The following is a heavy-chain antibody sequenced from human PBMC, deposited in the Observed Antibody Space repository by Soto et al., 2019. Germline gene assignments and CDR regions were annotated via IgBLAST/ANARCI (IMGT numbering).Heavy chain of an antibody. D-gene: IGHD3-16*01. V-gene: IGHV4-39*01. CDR2: IFYNGDT. Sequence: QVQLQESGPGLVRPSETLSLTCTVSGDSINSASYYCAWIRQPPGKGLEWIGNIFYNGDTSYNPSLKSRVTMSVVTSRNQVSLKLSSVTAADTAFYYCARPMGGLPSHDAFGSWGQGTIVTVSS. CDR1: GDSINSASYY. J-gene: IGHJ3*02. CDR3: ARPMGGLPSHDAFGS.